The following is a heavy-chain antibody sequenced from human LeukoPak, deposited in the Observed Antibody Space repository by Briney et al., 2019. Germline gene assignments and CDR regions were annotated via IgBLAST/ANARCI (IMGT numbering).Heavy chain of an antibody. Sequence: PSVTLSFTCTVSGASISTDYCSWIRQPPGKGLEWIGYISYSGSTNYNPSLKSRGTISADKSKNQFSLKLSSVTAADTAVYYCARGSRANLVYWGQGTLVTVSS. CDR2: ISYSGST. CDR1: GASISTDY. D-gene: IGHD2/OR15-2a*01. CDR3: ARGSRANLVY. V-gene: IGHV4-59*01. J-gene: IGHJ4*02.